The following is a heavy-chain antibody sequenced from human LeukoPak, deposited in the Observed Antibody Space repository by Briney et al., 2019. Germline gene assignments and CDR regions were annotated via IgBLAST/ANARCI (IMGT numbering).Heavy chain of an antibody. Sequence: GGSLRLSCAASGFTFSSYGMHWVRQAPGKWLEWVAFIRYDGSNKYYADSVKGRFTISRDNSKNTLYLQMNSLRAEDTAVYYCAKPSYYYYYMDVWGKGTTVTISS. V-gene: IGHV3-30*02. CDR3: AKPSYYYYYMDV. CDR2: IRYDGSNK. CDR1: GFTFSSYG. J-gene: IGHJ6*03.